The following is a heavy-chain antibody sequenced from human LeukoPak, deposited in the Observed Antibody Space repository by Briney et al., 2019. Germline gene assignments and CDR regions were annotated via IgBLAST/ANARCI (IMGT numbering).Heavy chain of an antibody. CDR2: LYSDGNT. D-gene: IGHD1-14*01. CDR3: ARGVEPLAANTLAY. Sequence: GGSLRLSCATSGFTVITNDMTWVRQAPGKRPDWASVLYSDGNTKYADSVQGRFTISRDNSKNTLYLEMNSLSPDDTAVYYCARGVEPLAANTLAYWGQGTLVTVSS. CDR1: GFTVITND. V-gene: IGHV3-53*01. J-gene: IGHJ4*02.